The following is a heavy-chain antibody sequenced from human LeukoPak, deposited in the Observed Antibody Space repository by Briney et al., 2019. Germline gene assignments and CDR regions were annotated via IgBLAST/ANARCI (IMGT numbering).Heavy chain of an antibody. CDR1: GYSLPTHW. Sequence: GESLKISCQVSGYSLPTHWIAWVRQMPGKGLEWLGLIYPANSDTRYNPSFQGQVTISTDKSINTAYLQWSSLKASDTAIYYCASDNWNDGHNAFDFWGQGTLVTVSS. V-gene: IGHV5-51*01. CDR2: IYPANSDT. J-gene: IGHJ3*01. CDR3: ASDNWNDGHNAFDF. D-gene: IGHD1-1*01.